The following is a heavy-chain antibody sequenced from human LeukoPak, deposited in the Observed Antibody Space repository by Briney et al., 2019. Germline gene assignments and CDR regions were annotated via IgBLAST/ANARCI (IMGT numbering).Heavy chain of an antibody. D-gene: IGHD6-13*01. V-gene: IGHV4-59*12. CDR3: AREERYSSSWGRYYYYGMDV. Sequence: SETLSLTCTVSGGSISSYYGSWIRQPPGKGLEWIGCIYYSGSTNYNPSLKSRVTISVDTSKNQFSLKLSSVTAADTAVYYCAREERYSSSWGRYYYYGMDVWGQGATVTVSS. CDR2: IYYSGST. J-gene: IGHJ6*02. CDR1: GGSISSYY.